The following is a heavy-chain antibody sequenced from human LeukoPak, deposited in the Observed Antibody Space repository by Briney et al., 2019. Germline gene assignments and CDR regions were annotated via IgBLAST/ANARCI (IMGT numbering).Heavy chain of an antibody. CDR3: ARVGSDWSFSWFDP. J-gene: IGHJ5*02. V-gene: IGHV3-30*14. D-gene: IGHD3-9*01. Sequence: SGGSLRLSCAASGFTFSSYAMHWVRQAPGKGLEWVAVISYDGSNKYYADSVKGRFTISRDNSKNTLFLQMNSLRAEDTAVYYCARVGSDWSFSWFDPWGQGTLVTVSS. CDR1: GFTFSSYA. CDR2: ISYDGSNK.